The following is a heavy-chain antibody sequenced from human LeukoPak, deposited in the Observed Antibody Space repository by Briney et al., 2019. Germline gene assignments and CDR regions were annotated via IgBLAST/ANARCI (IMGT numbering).Heavy chain of an antibody. D-gene: IGHD2-2*01. CDR2: MYSSGST. J-gene: IGHJ5*02. V-gene: IGHV4-39*07. CDR1: GGSISSSSYY. Sequence: SETLSLTCTVSGGSISSSSYYWGWIRQPPGKGLEWIGRMYSSGSTNYNPSLKSRVTMSVDTSKNQFSLKLSTVTAADTAVYYCARDSLVSAAFDPWGQGTLVTVSS. CDR3: ARDSLVSAAFDP.